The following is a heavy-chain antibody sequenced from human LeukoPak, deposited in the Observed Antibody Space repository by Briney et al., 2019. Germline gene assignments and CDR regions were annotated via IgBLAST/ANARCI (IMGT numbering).Heavy chain of an antibody. J-gene: IGHJ4*02. D-gene: IGHD5-24*01. Sequence: GGSLRLSCAASGFTFSSYAMSWVRQAPVKGLEWVSAISGSGGSTYYADSVKGRFTISRDNSKNTLYLQMNSLRAEDTAVYYCAKGRDGYRGYYFDYWGQGTLVTVSS. CDR1: GFTFSSYA. CDR3: AKGRDGYRGYYFDY. CDR2: ISGSGGST. V-gene: IGHV3-23*01.